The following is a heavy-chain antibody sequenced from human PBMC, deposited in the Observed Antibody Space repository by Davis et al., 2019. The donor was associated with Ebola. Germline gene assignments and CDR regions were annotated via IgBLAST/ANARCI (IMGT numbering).Heavy chain of an antibody. J-gene: IGHJ6*02. CDR3: ARGRGHYDILTGYSGMDV. CDR2: INPSGGST. Sequence: AASVKVSCKASGYTFTSYYMHWVRQAPGQGLEWMGIINPSGGSTSYAPKFQGRVTITRDTSASTAYMELSSLRSEDTAVYYCARGRGHYDILTGYSGMDVWAKGPRSSSP. V-gene: IGHV1-46*01. D-gene: IGHD3-9*01. CDR1: GYTFTSYY.